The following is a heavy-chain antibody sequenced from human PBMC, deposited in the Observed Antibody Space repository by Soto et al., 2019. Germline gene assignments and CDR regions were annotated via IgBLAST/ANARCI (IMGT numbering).Heavy chain of an antibody. CDR2: IYDGGST. V-gene: IGHV4-59*08. D-gene: IGHD6-13*01. CDR3: ARRGAAGGIRHYMDV. CDR1: GGSIISYY. Sequence: SETLCLTCTVSGGSIISYYWSWIRQPPGKGLEWIGYIYDGGSTNYNPSLKSRVTISVDTSKNQFSLKLSSVTAADTAVYHCARRGAAGGIRHYMDVWGKGTTVTVSS. J-gene: IGHJ6*03.